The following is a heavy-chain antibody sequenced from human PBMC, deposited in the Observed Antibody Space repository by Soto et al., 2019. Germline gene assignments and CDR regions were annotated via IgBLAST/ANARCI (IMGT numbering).Heavy chain of an antibody. Sequence: EVQLVESGGGLVQPVGSLRLSCAASGFTFSSYWMSWVRQAPGKGLEWVANIKEDGSERYYVDSVKGRFTISRDNAKNSLYLQMNSLRAEDTAVYYCARATGADKEDYWGQGTLVTVSS. CDR1: GFTFSSYW. CDR3: ARATGADKEDY. D-gene: IGHD3-10*01. J-gene: IGHJ4*02. CDR2: IKEDGSER. V-gene: IGHV3-7*04.